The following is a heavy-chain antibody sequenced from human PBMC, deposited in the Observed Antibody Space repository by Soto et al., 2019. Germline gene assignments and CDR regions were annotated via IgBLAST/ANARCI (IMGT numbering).Heavy chain of an antibody. J-gene: IGHJ4*02. D-gene: IGHD3-22*01. CDR3: ARRVYYYDSSGYSLDY. V-gene: IGHV1-69*01. CDR2: IIPIFGTA. Sequence: QVQLVQSGAEVKKPGSSVKVSGKASGGTFSSYAISWVRQAHGQGLEWMGGIIPIFGTANYAQKFKGRVTITADESTSTAYMELSSLRSEDTAVDYFARRVYYYDSSGYSLDYWGQGTLVTVSS. CDR1: GGTFSSYA.